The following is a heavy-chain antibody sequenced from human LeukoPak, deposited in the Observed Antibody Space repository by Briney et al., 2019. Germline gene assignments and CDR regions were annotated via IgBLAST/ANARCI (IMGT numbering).Heavy chain of an antibody. CDR1: GFTFSSYA. CDR3: AKESPYTSPRNYYFDH. J-gene: IGHJ4*02. D-gene: IGHD1-14*01. Sequence: GGSLRLSCAASGFTFSSYAMHWVRQAPGKGLEWVAVISYDGSNKYYADSVKGRFTISRDNSKNTLSLQMDGLRAEDTALYYCAKESPYTSPRNYYFDHWGQGTLVTVSS. CDR2: ISYDGSNK. V-gene: IGHV3-30-3*01.